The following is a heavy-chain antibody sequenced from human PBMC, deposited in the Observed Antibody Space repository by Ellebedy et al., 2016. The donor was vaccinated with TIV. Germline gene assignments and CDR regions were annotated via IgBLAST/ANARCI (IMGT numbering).Heavy chain of an antibody. J-gene: IGHJ4*02. V-gene: IGHV1-8*01. CDR1: GGSFNKYG. CDR2: DNT. D-gene: IGHD2-2*01. CDR3: ARADCTSTSCTFDY. Sequence: ASVKVSCXASGGSFNKYGIGWVRQATGQGLEWMGCDNTGYAQKFQGRVTMTKNTSISTAYMELSSLRFEDTAVYYCARADCTSTSCTFDYWGQGTLVTVSS.